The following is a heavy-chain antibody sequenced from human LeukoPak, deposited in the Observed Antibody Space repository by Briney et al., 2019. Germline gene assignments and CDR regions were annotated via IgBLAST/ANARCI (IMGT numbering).Heavy chain of an antibody. Sequence: GRSLRLSCAGSGFIFNNYAMHWVRQPPGKGLEWVSGISWNSGTIDYADSVRGRFTISRDNAKNSLYLQMDGLRVEDTAFYYCAKDNRRHYTSGPNPDSLHWGQGALVTVSS. D-gene: IGHD6-19*01. CDR1: GFIFNNYA. CDR2: ISWNSGTI. J-gene: IGHJ4*02. CDR3: AKDNRRHYTSGPNPDSLH. V-gene: IGHV3-9*01.